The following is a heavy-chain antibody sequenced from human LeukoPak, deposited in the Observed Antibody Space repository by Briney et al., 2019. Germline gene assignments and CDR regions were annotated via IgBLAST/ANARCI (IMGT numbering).Heavy chain of an antibody. CDR1: GFTFSDYY. CDR2: ISRSGSTI. J-gene: IGHJ4*02. V-gene: IGHV3-11*04. CDR3: ARCNWNYEGYFDY. D-gene: IGHD1-7*01. Sequence: GGSLRLSCAASGFTFSDYYMSWIRQAPGKGLEWGSYISRSGSTIYYADSVKGRFTISRDNAKNSLYLQMNSLRAEDTAVYYCARCNWNYEGYFDYWGQGTLVTVSS.